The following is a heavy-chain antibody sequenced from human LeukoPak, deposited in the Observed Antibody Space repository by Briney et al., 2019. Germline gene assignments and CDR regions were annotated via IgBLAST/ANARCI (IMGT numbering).Heavy chain of an antibody. CDR3: ARDHGVYYYGSGSYYNPSYYFDY. J-gene: IGHJ4*02. CDR1: GYTFTSYY. Sequence: GASVKVSCKASGYTFTSYYMHWVRQAPGQGLEWMGWINPKSGGTNYAQKFQGRVTMTRDTSISTAYMELSRLRSDDTAVYYCARDHGVYYYGSGSYYNPSYYFDYWGQGTLVTVSS. V-gene: IGHV1-2*02. D-gene: IGHD3-10*01. CDR2: INPKSGGT.